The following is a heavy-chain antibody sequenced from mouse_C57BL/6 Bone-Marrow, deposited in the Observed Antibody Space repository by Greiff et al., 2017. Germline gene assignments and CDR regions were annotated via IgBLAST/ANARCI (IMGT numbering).Heavy chain of an antibody. CDR2: IDPENGDT. V-gene: IGHV14-4*01. CDR3: TNYYGSNWYFDV. CDR1: GFNIKDDY. J-gene: IGHJ1*03. Sequence: VQLKESGAELVRPGASVKLSCTASGFNIKDDYMHWVKQRPEQGLAWIGWIDPENGDTEYASKFQGKATITADTSSNTAYLQLSSLTSEDTALYYCTNYYGSNWYFDVWGTGTTVTVSS. D-gene: IGHD1-1*01.